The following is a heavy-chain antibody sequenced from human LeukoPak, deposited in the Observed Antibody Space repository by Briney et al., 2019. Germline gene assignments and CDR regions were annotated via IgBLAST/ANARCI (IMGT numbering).Heavy chain of an antibody. D-gene: IGHD6-6*01. CDR2: ISTDGSST. CDR1: GSTFSSYW. V-gene: IGHV3-74*01. J-gene: IGHJ3*02. CDR3: VREYSSSSGRAFDI. Sequence: GGSLRLTCAASGSTFSSYWMHWVRQAPGRGLVWVSLISTDGSSTNSADSVKGRFTISRDNAKNTLYLQMNSLRAEDTAVYYCVREYSSSSGRAFDIWGQGTMVTVSP.